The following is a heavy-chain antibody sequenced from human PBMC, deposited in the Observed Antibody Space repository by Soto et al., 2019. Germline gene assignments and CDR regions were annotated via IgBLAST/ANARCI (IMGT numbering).Heavy chain of an antibody. CDR3: ARDGLLESYCSSTSCSGNWFDP. V-gene: IGHV1-18*01. CDR1: GYTFTSYG. Sequence: ASVKVSCKASGYTFTSYGISWVRQAPGQGLEWMGWISAYNGNTNYAQKLQGRVTMTTDTSTSTAYMELRSLRSDDTAVYYCARDGLLESYCSSTSCSGNWFDPWGQGTLVTVSS. J-gene: IGHJ5*02. CDR2: ISAYNGNT. D-gene: IGHD2-2*01.